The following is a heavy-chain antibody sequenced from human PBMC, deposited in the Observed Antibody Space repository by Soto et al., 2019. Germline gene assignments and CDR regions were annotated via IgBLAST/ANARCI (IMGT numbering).Heavy chain of an antibody. V-gene: IGHV1-69*04. CDR2: IIPILGIA. CDR1: GGTFSSYA. D-gene: IGHD1-1*01. CDR3: ARAQLEPHKLPSYYYYYYMDV. Sequence: GASVKVSCKASGGTFSSYAISWVRQAPGQELEWMGRIIPILGIANYAQKFQGRVTITADKSTSTAYMELSSLRSEDTAVYYCARAQLEPHKLPSYYYYYYMDVWGKGTTVTVSS. J-gene: IGHJ6*03.